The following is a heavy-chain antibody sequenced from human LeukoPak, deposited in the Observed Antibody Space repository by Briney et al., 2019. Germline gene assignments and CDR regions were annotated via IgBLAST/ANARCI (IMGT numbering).Heavy chain of an antibody. J-gene: IGHJ4*02. CDR3: AKAVNFDWLPNDY. CDR2: ISGSGGST. V-gene: IGHV3-23*01. D-gene: IGHD3-9*01. Sequence: GGSLRLSCAASGFTFSSYAMSWVRQAPGKGLEWVSAISGSGGSTYYADSAKGRFTISRDNSKNTLYLQMNSLRAEDTAVYYCAKAVNFDWLPNDYWGQGTLVTVSS. CDR1: GFTFSSYA.